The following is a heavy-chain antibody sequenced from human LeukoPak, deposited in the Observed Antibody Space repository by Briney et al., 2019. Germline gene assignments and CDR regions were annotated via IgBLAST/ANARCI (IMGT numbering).Heavy chain of an antibody. V-gene: IGHV3-23*01. J-gene: IGHJ4*02. CDR1: GFTFSTFA. CDR3: AKYNGFCSSGSCYYFDY. Sequence: GGSLRLSCAASGFTFSTFAVGWVRRGPGKGLEWVSDSHGSGGATFYADSVKGRFTVSRDDSKSTLYLQMNSLRAEDTAVYYCAKYNGFCSSGSCYYFDYWGQEILVTVSS. CDR2: SHGSGGAT. D-gene: IGHD2-15*01.